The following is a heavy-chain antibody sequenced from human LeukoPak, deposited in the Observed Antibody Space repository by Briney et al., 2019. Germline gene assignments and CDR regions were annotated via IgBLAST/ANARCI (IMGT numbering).Heavy chain of an antibody. D-gene: IGHD2-2*01. CDR2: ISGSGGST. Sequence: GGSLRLSCAASGFTFSSYAMSWVRQAPGKGLEGVSAISGSGGSTYYADSVKGRFTISRDNSKNTLYLQMNSLRAEDTAVYYCAKATRGRYCSSTSCYGAYYYYGMDVWGQGTTVTVSS. CDR1: GFTFSSYA. V-gene: IGHV3-23*01. CDR3: AKATRGRYCSSTSCYGAYYYYGMDV. J-gene: IGHJ6*02.